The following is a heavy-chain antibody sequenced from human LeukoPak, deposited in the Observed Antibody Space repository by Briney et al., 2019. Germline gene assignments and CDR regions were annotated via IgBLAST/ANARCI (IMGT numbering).Heavy chain of an antibody. J-gene: IGHJ6*03. Sequence: ASVKVSCKASGYPFTSYGISWVRQAPGQGLEGMGWISAHNGNTNYEEKVQGRVTMTTDTSKSTAYMELRSLRSDDTAVYYCARDKGTVATYYYYYMDVWGKGTTVTVSS. CDR1: GYPFTSYG. CDR3: ARDKGTVATYYYYYMDV. D-gene: IGHD6-19*01. CDR2: ISAHNGNT. V-gene: IGHV1-18*01.